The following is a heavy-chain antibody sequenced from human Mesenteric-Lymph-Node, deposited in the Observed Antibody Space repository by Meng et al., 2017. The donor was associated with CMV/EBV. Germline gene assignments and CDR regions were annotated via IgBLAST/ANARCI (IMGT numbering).Heavy chain of an antibody. D-gene: IGHD2/OR15-2a*01. CDR3: ARANSEGGWGGPQDLGY. Sequence: GSLRLSCTVSGGSISSSSYYWGWIRQPPGKGLEWIGSIYYSGSTYYNPSLKSRVTISVDTSKNQFSLKLSSVTAADTAVYYCARANSEGGWGGPQDLGYWGQGTLVTVSS. CDR2: IYYSGST. J-gene: IGHJ4*02. CDR1: GGSISSSSYY. V-gene: IGHV4-39*07.